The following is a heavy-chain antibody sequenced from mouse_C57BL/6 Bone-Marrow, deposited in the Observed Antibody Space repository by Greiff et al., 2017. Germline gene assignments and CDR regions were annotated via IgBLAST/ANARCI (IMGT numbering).Heavy chain of an antibody. D-gene: IGHD2-2*01. CDR3: TIVVTTGFDY. V-gene: IGHV14-4*01. J-gene: IGHJ2*01. Sequence: EVQLQQSGAELVRPGASVKLSCTASGFNIKDDYMHWVQQRPEQGLEWIGWIDPENGDTDYASKFQGQATITADTSSNTAYLQISSLTSEDTAVYYGTIVVTTGFDYWGQGTTLTVSS. CDR1: GFNIKDDY. CDR2: IDPENGDT.